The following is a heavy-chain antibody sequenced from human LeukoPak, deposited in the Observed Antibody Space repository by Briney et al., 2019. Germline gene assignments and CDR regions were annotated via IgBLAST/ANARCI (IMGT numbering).Heavy chain of an antibody. CDR1: GFTFSNYE. D-gene: IGHD1-26*01. CDR3: AREDGSQLDY. V-gene: IGHV3-48*03. CDR2: ISSCCSST. Sequence: GGSLRLSCATSGFTFSNYEMSWVRQTPGKGLEWVSYISSCCSSTYYADSVKGRFTISRDNAKSSLCLQMDSLRAGDTAVYYCAREDGSQLDYWGRGTLVTVSS. J-gene: IGHJ4*02.